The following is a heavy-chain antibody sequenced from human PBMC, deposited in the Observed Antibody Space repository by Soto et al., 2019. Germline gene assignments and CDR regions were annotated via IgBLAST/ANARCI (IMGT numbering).Heavy chain of an antibody. V-gene: IGHV4-34*01. D-gene: IGHD6-19*01. CDR1: GGSFSGYY. CDR3: VGWTAGTNYYYGMDV. CDR2: INHSGST. J-gene: IGHJ6*02. Sequence: SETLSLTCAVYGGSFSGYYWSWIRQPPGKGLEWIGEINHSGSTNYNPSLKSRVTISVDTSKNQFSLKLSSVTAADTAVYYCVGWTAGTNYYYGMDVWGQGTTVTVSS.